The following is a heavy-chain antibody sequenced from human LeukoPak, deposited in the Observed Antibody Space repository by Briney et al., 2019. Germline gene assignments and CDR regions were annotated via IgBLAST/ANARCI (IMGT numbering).Heavy chain of an antibody. Sequence: ASVKVSCTASGYTFTSYYMHWVRQAPGQGLEWMGIINPSGGSTSYAQKFQGRVTITRNTSISTAYMELSSLRSEDTAVYYCARDLYVRYFDSWGQGTLVTVSS. CDR2: INPSGGST. CDR1: GYTFTSYY. J-gene: IGHJ4*02. V-gene: IGHV1-46*01. CDR3: ARDLYVRYFDS. D-gene: IGHD3-10*02.